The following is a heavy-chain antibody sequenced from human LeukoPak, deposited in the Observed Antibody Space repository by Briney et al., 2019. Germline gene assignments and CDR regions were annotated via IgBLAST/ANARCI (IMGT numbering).Heavy chain of an antibody. V-gene: IGHV3-48*03. Sequence: GGSLRLSCAASGCTISSFEMNWIRQAPGKGLEWVSYISSGGNTIFYADSVKGRFTISRDNAKNALYLQMNSLRAEDTALYYFSICFSVASCYYWYFDLWGRGTLVTVSS. D-gene: IGHD2-2*01. J-gene: IGHJ2*01. CDR1: GCTISSFE. CDR3: SICFSVASCYYWYFDL. CDR2: ISSGGNTI.